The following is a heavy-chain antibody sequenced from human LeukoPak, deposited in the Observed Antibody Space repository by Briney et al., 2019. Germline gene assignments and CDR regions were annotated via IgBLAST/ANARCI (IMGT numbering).Heavy chain of an antibody. J-gene: IGHJ3*02. CDR1: GGTFSSYA. CDR3: AREGSGSYKGAFDI. V-gene: IGHV1-69*05. D-gene: IGHD1-26*01. Sequence: SVKVSCMASGGTFSSYAISWLRQAPGPGLEWMGRIIPIFGTANYAQKFQGRVTITTDESTSTAYMELSSLRSEDTAVYYCAREGSGSYKGAFDIWGQGTMVTVSS. CDR2: IIPIFGTA.